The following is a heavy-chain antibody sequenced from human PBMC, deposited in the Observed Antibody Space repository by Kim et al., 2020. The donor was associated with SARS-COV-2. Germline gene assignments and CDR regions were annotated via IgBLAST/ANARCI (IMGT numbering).Heavy chain of an antibody. J-gene: IGHJ6*02. CDR1: GFTFSSYE. Sequence: GGSLRLSCAASGFTFSSYEMNWVRQAPGKGLEWVSYISSSGSTIYYADSVKGRFTISRDNAKNSLYLQMNSLRAEDTAVYYCARDGVVEMATIGVSYYYGMDVWGQGTTVTVSS. D-gene: IGHD5-12*01. CDR2: ISSSGSTI. CDR3: ARDGVVEMATIGVSYYYGMDV. V-gene: IGHV3-48*03.